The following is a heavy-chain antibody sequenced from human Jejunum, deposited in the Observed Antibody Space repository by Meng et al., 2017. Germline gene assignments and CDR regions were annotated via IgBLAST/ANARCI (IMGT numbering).Heavy chain of an antibody. CDR3: TSTYGYGHIY. CDR2: IKQDGSEK. D-gene: IGHD5-18*01. J-gene: IGHJ4*02. V-gene: IGHV3-7*01. Sequence: GGSRRLSCAASGVAFSSYWMSWVRQTPGKGLEWVGNIKQDGSEKYYVDSLKGRFTISRDNAKNSLYLQLNSLRVEDTAVYYCTSTYGYGHIYWGQGTLVTVSS. CDR1: GVAFSSYW.